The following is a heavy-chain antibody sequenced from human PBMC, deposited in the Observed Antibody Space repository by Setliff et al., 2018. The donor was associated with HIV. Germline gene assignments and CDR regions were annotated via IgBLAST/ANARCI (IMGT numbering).Heavy chain of an antibody. V-gene: IGHV4-38-2*01. D-gene: IGHD3-3*01. Sequence: PSETLSLTCAVSGYSISSGHYWGWIRQPPGKGLEWIGSIYQTANTFYSPSLKSRAAISVDTSKNQFSLRLSSVTAADTAIYYCARREEPNSNNFWGGYSGFDYWGQGMLVTVSS. CDR1: GYSISSGHY. CDR2: IYQTANT. CDR3: ARREEPNSNNFWGGYSGFDY. J-gene: IGHJ4*02.